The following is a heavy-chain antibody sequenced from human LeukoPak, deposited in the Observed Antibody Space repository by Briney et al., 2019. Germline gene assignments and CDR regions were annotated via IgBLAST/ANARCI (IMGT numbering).Heavy chain of an antibody. Sequence: PSETLSLTCTVSGGSISNGGYYWSWIRQHPGKGLEWIGYIYYSGSTYYNPSLKSRVTISVDTSKNQFSLKLSSVTAADTAVYYCARAITIFGVVKNWFDPWGQGTLVTVSS. CDR2: IYYSGST. D-gene: IGHD3-3*01. CDR3: ARAITIFGVVKNWFDP. CDR1: GGSISNGGYY. V-gene: IGHV4-31*03. J-gene: IGHJ5*02.